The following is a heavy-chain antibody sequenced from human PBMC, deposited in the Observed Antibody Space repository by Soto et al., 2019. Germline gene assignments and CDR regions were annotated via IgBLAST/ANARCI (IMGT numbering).Heavy chain of an antibody. CDR2: FYTSGNT. V-gene: IGHV4-4*07. J-gene: IGHJ4*02. Sequence: PXATLSLSCTLSASSLSSYCWRSLRQPSGKGLEWIGRFYTSGNTNCNPSLKSRVTMTVDTSKNQCSLKLFSVTAADTAVYYCARVGPEVAGWGYFDYWGQVTLVTACS. D-gene: IGHD6-19*01. CDR3: ARVGPEVAGWGYFDY. CDR1: ASSLSSYC.